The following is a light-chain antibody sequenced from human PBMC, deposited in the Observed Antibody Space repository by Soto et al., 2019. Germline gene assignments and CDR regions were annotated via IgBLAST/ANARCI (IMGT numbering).Light chain of an antibody. J-gene: IGKJ1*01. CDR2: GAS. Sequence: EIVMTQSPAALSVSPGEGPTLSCRASQSVSSHLAWYQQKPGPAPSLLIYGASTRATGIPARFSGSGSGTDFTLSISSLQSEDFAGYYCQHYDNWPPWTVGQGTKVEIK. V-gene: IGKV3-15*01. CDR3: QHYDNWPPWT. CDR1: QSVSSH.